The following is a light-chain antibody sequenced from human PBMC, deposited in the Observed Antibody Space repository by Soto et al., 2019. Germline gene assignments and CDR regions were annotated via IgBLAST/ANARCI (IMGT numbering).Light chain of an antibody. CDR2: GAS. J-gene: IGKJ2*03. V-gene: IGKV3-20*01. CDR1: QSVSSSY. Sequence: EIVLTQSPGTLSLSPGERATLSCRASQSVSSSYLAWYQQKPGQAPRLLIYGASSRATGIPDRFSGSGSRTDFTLTISRREPEDFAVYYCQQYGSSPYSFGQGTKLEIK. CDR3: QQYGSSPYS.